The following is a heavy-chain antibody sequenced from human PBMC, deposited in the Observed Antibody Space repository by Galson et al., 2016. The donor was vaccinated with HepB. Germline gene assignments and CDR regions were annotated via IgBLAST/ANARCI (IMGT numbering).Heavy chain of an antibody. V-gene: IGHV3-23*01. D-gene: IGHD1-20*01. CDR3: AKAGYNSHERNTWSDS. J-gene: IGHJ5*01. Sequence: SLRLSCAASGFTFTSYAMSWVRQAPGKGLEWLASVSGSGGSTCYADSVRGRFIISRESSENTLYLQMNTLRGDDTALSYCAKAGYNSHERNTWSDSWGQGTLVTVSS. CDR1: GFTFTSYA. CDR2: VSGSGGST.